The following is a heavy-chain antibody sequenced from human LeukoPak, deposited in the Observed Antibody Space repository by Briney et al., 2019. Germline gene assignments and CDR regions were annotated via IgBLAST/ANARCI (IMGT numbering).Heavy chain of an antibody. CDR2: ISGSGGST. CDR3: AXPGXERRPNSQFDY. V-gene: IGHV3-23*01. J-gene: IGHJ4*02. Sequence: PGGSLRLSCAASGFTFSSYAMTWVRQAPGKGLEWVSAISGSGGSTYYADSVKGRFTISRDNSKNTLYLQMNSLRADDTAVYYCAXPGXERRPNSQFDYWGQGTLVTVSS. CDR1: GFTFSSYA. D-gene: IGHD1-1*01.